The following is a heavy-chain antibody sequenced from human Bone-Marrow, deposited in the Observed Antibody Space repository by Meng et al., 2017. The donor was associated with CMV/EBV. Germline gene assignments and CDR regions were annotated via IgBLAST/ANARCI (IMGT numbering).Heavy chain of an antibody. CDR2: IIPILGIA. V-gene: IGHV1-69*02. CDR3: ARAWNGEDYYYYGMDV. Sequence: SVKVSCKASGGTFSSYTISWVRQAPGQGLEWMGRIIPILGIANYAQKFQGRVTITADKSTSIAYMELSSLRSEDTAVYYCARAWNGEDYYYYGMDVWGQGTTVTIYS. CDR1: GGTFSSYT. D-gene: IGHD7-27*01. J-gene: IGHJ6*02.